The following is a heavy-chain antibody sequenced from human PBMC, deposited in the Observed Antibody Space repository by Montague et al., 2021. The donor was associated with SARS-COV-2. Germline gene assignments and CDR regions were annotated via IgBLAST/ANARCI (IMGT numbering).Heavy chain of an antibody. V-gene: IGHV3-21*01. CDR2: ISSSSSSYI. D-gene: IGHD6-13*01. Sequence: SLRLSCAASGFTFSSYRMNWVRQAPGRGLEWVSSISSSSSSYIHYADSVKGRFTISRDNAKNSLYLQMNSLRAEDTAVYYCARDQQLVLGYYYGMDVWGQGTTVTVSS. J-gene: IGHJ6*02. CDR3: ARDQQLVLGYYYGMDV. CDR1: GFTFSSYR.